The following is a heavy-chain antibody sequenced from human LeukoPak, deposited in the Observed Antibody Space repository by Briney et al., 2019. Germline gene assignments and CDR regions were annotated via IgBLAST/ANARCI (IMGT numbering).Heavy chain of an antibody. J-gene: IGHJ4*02. V-gene: IGHV3-48*03. Sequence: PGGSLRLSCAASGFTFSSHDMNWVRQAPGKGLEWVSYISNSGSTISYADSVKDRFTISRDNAKNSLYLQMNSLRAEDTAVYYCAREGIADYWGQGTLVTVSS. D-gene: IGHD3-10*01. CDR3: AREGIADY. CDR2: ISNSGSTI. CDR1: GFTFSSHD.